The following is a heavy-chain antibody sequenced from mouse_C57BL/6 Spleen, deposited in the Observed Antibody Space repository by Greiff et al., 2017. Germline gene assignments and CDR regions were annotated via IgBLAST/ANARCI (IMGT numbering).Heavy chain of an antibody. J-gene: IGHJ3*01. D-gene: IGHD2-12*01. CDR3: TGGTYGFDY. Sequence: EVMLVESGGGLVQPGGSMKLSCVASGFTFSNYWMNWVRQSPEKGLEWVAQIRLKSDNYATPYAVSVKGRFTISRDDYKRSVYLQMDNLTAEDTGIYYCTGGTYGFDYWGQGTMVTVSA. CDR2: IRLKSDNYAT. CDR1: GFTFSNYW. V-gene: IGHV6-3*01.